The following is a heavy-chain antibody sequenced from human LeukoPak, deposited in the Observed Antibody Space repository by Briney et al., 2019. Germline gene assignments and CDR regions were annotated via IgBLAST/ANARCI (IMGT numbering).Heavy chain of an antibody. J-gene: IGHJ6*02. Sequence: GGSLRLSCETAGFTFSSYVMHWVRRTPGKGLEWVSAISGSGGSTYYADSVKGRFTISRDNSKNTLYLQMNSLRAEDTAVYYCAKLYCSGGSCYSSYYYYGMDVWGQGTTVTVSS. CDR3: AKLYCSGGSCYSSYYYYGMDV. CDR1: GFTFSSYV. D-gene: IGHD2-15*01. V-gene: IGHV3-23*01. CDR2: ISGSGGST.